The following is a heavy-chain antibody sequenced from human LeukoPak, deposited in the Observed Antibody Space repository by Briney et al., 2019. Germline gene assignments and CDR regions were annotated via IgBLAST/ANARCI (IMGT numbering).Heavy chain of an antibody. Sequence: GGSLRLSCAASGFTFSSYWMTWVRQAPGKGLEWVANIKQDGSEKYYVDSVKGRFTISRDNAKNSLYLQMNSLRAEDTAVYYCAREGSDWNYYYYMDVWGKGTTVTTSS. CDR2: IKQDGSEK. V-gene: IGHV3-7*01. CDR1: GFTFSSYW. J-gene: IGHJ6*03. D-gene: IGHD6-19*01. CDR3: AREGSDWNYYYYMDV.